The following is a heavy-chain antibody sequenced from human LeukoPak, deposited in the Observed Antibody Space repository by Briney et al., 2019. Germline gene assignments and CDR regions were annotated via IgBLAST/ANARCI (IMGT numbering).Heavy chain of an antibody. CDR1: GGTFSIND. CDR3: ATTYSYQLPDNDAFDI. Sequence: GASVKVSCKTSGGTFSINDITWVRQAPGKGLEWMGGIIPMFGTAKYAQKFQGRVTLTTDKSTSTAYMELSSLRSEDTAFYYCATTYSYQLPDNDAFDIWGQGTMVTVSS. D-gene: IGHD2-2*01. V-gene: IGHV1-69*05. CDR2: IIPMFGTA. J-gene: IGHJ3*02.